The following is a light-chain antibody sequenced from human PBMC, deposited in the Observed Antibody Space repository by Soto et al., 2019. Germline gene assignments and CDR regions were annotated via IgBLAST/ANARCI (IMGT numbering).Light chain of an antibody. CDR1: HTISSSY. J-gene: IGKJ1*01. CDR3: QQYVTSSPRT. CDR2: GIS. Sequence: EIVLTQSPDTLSLSPGERATLSCRASHTISSSYLAWYQQKPGQAPRLLMYGISRRATGIPDRFSGSGSGTDFTLTITRLEPEDFAGYYCQQYVTSSPRTFGQGTKVDIK. V-gene: IGKV3-20*01.